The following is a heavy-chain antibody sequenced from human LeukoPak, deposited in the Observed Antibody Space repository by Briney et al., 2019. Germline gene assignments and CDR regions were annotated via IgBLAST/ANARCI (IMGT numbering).Heavy chain of an antibody. CDR2: ISNSGTYT. J-gene: IGHJ3*02. CDR1: GFSFSDEY. Sequence: GGSLRLSCAASGFSFSDEYMSWIRQAPGKGLEWVSYISNSGTYTNYADSVKGRFTISRDNAKNSLYLQMNSLRAEDTALYYCARSYGSNAWGAFDIWGQGTMVTVSS. V-gene: IGHV3-11*06. D-gene: IGHD4-23*01. CDR3: ARSYGSNAWGAFDI.